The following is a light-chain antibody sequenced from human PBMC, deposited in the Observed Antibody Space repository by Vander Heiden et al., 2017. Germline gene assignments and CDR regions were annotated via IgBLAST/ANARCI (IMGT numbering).Light chain of an antibody. Sequence: DIVMTQSPDSLAVSLGVRATINCKSSQSVLYSAKNKNYLAWYQQKPGQPPKLLIYWVSTRESGVPDRFSGSGSGTDFTLTISSLQAEDVAVYYCQQYYSTPFTFGPGTKVDIK. J-gene: IGKJ3*01. CDR2: WVS. V-gene: IGKV4-1*01. CDR1: QSVLYSAKNKNY. CDR3: QQYYSTPFT.